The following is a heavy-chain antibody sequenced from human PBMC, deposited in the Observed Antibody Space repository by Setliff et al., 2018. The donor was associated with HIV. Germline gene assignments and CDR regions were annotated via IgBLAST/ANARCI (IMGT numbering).Heavy chain of an antibody. J-gene: IGHJ3*02. CDR2: INRDGSTT. V-gene: IGHV3-74*01. D-gene: IGHD2-21*02. CDR3: AREDVTAGGLDI. CDR1: GLTFSRHR. Sequence: GGSLSPSCAASGLTFSRHRMHWVRQAPGKGLVWVSNINRDGSTTDYADPVKGRVTVSRDNAKSTVYLQMNSLRVEDTAVYYCAREDVTAGGLDIWGQGTLVTVSS.